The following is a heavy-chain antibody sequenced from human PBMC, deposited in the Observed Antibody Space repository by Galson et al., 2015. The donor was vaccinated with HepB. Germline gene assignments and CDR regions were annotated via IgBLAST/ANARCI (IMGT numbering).Heavy chain of an antibody. J-gene: IGHJ4*02. CDR2: IRSKANSYAT. D-gene: IGHD3-22*01. CDR3: TRPSDYYDPYFDY. V-gene: IGHV3-73*01. CDR1: GFTFSGSA. Sequence: SLRLSCAASGFTFSGSAMHWVRQASGKGLEWVGRIRSKANSYATAYAASVKGRFTISRDDSKNTAYLQMNSLKTEDTAVYYCTRPSDYYDPYFDYWGQGTLVTVSS.